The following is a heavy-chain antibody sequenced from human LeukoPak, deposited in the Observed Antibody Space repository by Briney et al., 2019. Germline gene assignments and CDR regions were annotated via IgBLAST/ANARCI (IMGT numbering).Heavy chain of an antibody. CDR3: AREISSSGPGGY. CDR1: GYSISSGYY. J-gene: IGHJ4*02. CDR2: IYHSGST. Sequence: SETLSLTCTVSGYSISSGYYWGWIRQPPGKGLEWIASIYHSGSTYYNPSLKSRVTISVDTSKNHFSLRLSSVTAADTAVYYCAREISSSGPGGYWGQGTLVTVSS. D-gene: IGHD6-19*01. V-gene: IGHV4-38-2*02.